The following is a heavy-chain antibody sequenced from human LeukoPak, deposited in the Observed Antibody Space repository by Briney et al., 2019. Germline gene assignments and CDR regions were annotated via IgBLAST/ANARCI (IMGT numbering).Heavy chain of an antibody. CDR1: GGSFSDYY. Sequence: SETLSLTCAVYGGSFSDYYWSWIRQPPGKGLEWIGEINHSGSTNYNPSLESRVTISVDTSKNQFSLNLSSVTAADTAVYYCARGGARHLVVVTASPFDYWGQGTWSPSPQ. J-gene: IGHJ4*02. V-gene: IGHV4-34*01. D-gene: IGHD2-21*02. CDR3: ARGGARHLVVVTASPFDY. CDR2: INHSGST.